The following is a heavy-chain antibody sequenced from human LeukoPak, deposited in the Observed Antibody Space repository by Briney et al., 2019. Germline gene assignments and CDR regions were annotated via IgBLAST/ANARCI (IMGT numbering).Heavy chain of an antibody. V-gene: IGHV3-23*01. CDR3: AKHSGSYFHYYFDY. D-gene: IGHD1-26*01. Sequence: GSLRLSCGLSGFSFSGYGLSWVRQAPGKGLEWVSVISGSGYNTDYADSVKGRFTISRDNSGSTVYLQMNSLRAEDTAKYYCAKHSGSYFHYYFDYWGQGTLVTVSS. CDR1: GFSFSGYG. CDR2: ISGSGYNT. J-gene: IGHJ4*02.